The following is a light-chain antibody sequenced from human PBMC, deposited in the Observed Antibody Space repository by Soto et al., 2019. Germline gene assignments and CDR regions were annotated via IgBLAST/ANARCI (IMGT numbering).Light chain of an antibody. J-gene: IGKJ2*01. Sequence: IQMTQSPSTVSASVGDRVTITCRASQSISSSLAWYQQKPGKAPKVLIYDASSLDSGVPSRFSGRGYGTEFTLTVSSLQPGDFATYSCQQYESYSYSFGQGTKLELK. CDR3: QQYESYSYS. CDR1: QSISSS. CDR2: DAS. V-gene: IGKV1-5*01.